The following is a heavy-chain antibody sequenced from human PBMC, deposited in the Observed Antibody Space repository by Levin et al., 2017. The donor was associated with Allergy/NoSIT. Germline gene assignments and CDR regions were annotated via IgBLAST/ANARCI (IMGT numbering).Heavy chain of an antibody. Sequence: SETLSLTCTVSGGSIYIDSYYWGWIRQAPGKGLEWVGSIFYSGDASYNPSLRSRVTISLHTSKNQFSLKLTSVTAADAAVYYCVRHGGICSRTTCYIPMIYHYYGLDVWGQGTTVTVSS. CDR1: GGSIYIDSYY. D-gene: IGHD2-2*02. CDR2: IFYSGDA. V-gene: IGHV4-39*01. CDR3: VRHGGICSRTTCYIPMIYHYYGLDV. J-gene: IGHJ6*02.